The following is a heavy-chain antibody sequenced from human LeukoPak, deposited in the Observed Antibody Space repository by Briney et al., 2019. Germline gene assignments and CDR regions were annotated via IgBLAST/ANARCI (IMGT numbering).Heavy chain of an antibody. CDR3: ARERSGSYPFDY. V-gene: IGHV4-30-4*08. CDR2: IYYNGNT. J-gene: IGHJ4*02. Sequence: SLTLSLTCTVSGGSISSGDYYWSWIRQPPGKGLEWIGYIYYNGNTYYNPSLKSRVTMSLDTSKNQIFLKLSSVTAADTAVYYCARERSGSYPFDYWGQGTLVTVSS. D-gene: IGHD1-26*01. CDR1: GGSISSGDYY.